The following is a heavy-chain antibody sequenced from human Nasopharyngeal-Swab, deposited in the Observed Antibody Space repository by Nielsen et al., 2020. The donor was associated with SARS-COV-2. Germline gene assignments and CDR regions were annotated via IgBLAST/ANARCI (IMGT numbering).Heavy chain of an antibody. V-gene: IGHV3-30*04. D-gene: IGHD1-26*01. Sequence: GESLKISCAASGFTFSSYAMHWVRQAPGKGPEWVAVISYDGSNKYYADSVKGRLTISRDNSKNTLYLQMNSLRAEDTAVYYCARPYSGSYYGAFDIWGQGTMVTVSS. CDR1: GFTFSSYA. CDR2: ISYDGSNK. CDR3: ARPYSGSYYGAFDI. J-gene: IGHJ3*02.